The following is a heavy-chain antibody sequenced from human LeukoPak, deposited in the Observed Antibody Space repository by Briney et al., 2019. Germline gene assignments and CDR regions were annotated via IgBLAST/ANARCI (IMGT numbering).Heavy chain of an antibody. Sequence: GGSLRLLCAAWGFPFNPYPMHGVRETPGKGLEGVVDMSDHGISNQHADSVNGRFSIFRDNSKNTLYMQMHSLSVEDTDVYYCARGGDCSSITCTFGFWGQGTLVTVSS. CDR1: GFPFNPYP. V-gene: IGHV3-30-3*01. D-gene: IGHD2-2*01. J-gene: IGHJ4*02. CDR3: ARGGDCSSITCTFGF. CDR2: MSDHGISN.